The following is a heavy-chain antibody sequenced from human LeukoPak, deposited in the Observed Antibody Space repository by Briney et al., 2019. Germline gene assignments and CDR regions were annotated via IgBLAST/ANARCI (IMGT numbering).Heavy chain of an antibody. CDR2: INPNSGGT. V-gene: IGHV1-2*02. J-gene: IGHJ4*02. CDR1: GYTFTGYY. Sequence: ASVKVSCKASGYTFTGYYMHWVRQAPGQGREGMGWINPNSGGTNYAQKFQGRVTMTRDTSISTAYMELSRLRSDDTAVYYCARVLGQDSGSYPPLDYFDYWGQGTLVTVSS. CDR3: ARVLGQDSGSYPPLDYFDY. D-gene: IGHD1-26*01.